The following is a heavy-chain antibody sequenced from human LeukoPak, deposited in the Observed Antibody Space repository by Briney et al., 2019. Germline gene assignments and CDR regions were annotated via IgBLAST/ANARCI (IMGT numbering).Heavy chain of an antibody. J-gene: IGHJ3*02. CDR1: GGSISSYY. Sequence: SETLSLTCTVSGGSISSYYWSWIRQPAGKGLEWIGRIYTSGSTNYNPSLKSRVTMSVDTSKNQFSLKLSSVTAADTAVYYCARLYCSGGSFYNAFDIWGQGTMVTVSS. V-gene: IGHV4-4*07. D-gene: IGHD2-15*01. CDR2: IYTSGST. CDR3: ARLYCSGGSFYNAFDI.